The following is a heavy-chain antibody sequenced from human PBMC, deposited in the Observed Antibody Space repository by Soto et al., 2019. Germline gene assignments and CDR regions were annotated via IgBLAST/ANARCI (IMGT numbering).Heavy chain of an antibody. D-gene: IGHD3-10*01. CDR1: GGSFSGYY. CDR3: ARGRMVRGALDY. CDR2: INHSGST. J-gene: IGHJ4*02. V-gene: IGHV4-34*01. Sequence: SETLSLTCAVYGGSFSGYYWSWIRQPPGKGLEWIGEINHSGSTNYNPSLKSRVTISVDTSKNQFSLKLSSVTAADTAVYYCARGRMVRGALDYWGQGTLVTVSS.